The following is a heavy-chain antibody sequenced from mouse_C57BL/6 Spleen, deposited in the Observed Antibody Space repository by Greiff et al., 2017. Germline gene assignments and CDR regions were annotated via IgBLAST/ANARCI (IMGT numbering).Heavy chain of an antibody. CDR3: TGERFITTKFAY. J-gene: IGHJ3*01. D-gene: IGHD1-1*01. V-gene: IGHV6-3*01. Sequence: EVQLQESGGGLVQPGGSMKLSCVASGFTFSNYWMNWVRQSPEKGLEWVAQIRLKSDNYATHYAESVKGRFTISRDDSKSSVYLQMNNLRAEDTGIYYCTGERFITTKFAYWGQGTLVTVSA. CDR2: IRLKSDNYAT. CDR1: GFTFSNYW.